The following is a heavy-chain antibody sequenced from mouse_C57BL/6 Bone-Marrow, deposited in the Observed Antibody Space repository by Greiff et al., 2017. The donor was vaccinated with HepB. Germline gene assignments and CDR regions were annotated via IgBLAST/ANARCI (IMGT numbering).Heavy chain of an antibody. Sequence: EVKLMESGEGLVKPGGSLKLSCAASGFTFSSYAMSWVRQTPEKRLAWVAYISSGCDYIYYADTVKGRFTISRDKARNTLYLQMSSLKSEDTAMYYCTRDDPFGYFDVWGTGTTVTVSS. CDR3: TRDDPFGYFDV. D-gene: IGHD2-3*01. CDR1: GFTFSSYA. CDR2: ISSGCDYI. J-gene: IGHJ1*03. V-gene: IGHV5-9-1*02.